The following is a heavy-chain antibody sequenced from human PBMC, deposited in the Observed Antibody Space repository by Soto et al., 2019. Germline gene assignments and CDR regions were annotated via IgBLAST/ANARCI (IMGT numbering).Heavy chain of an antibody. CDR2: ISAYNGNT. Sequence: ASVKVSCKASGYTFTSYGISWVRQAPGQGLEWMGWISAYNGNTNYAQKLQGRVTMTTDTSTSTAHMELRSLRSDDTAVYYCASYHSSGQGWLDPWGQGTLVTVSS. V-gene: IGHV1-18*01. D-gene: IGHD3-22*01. CDR3: ASYHSSGQGWLDP. CDR1: GYTFTSYG. J-gene: IGHJ5*02.